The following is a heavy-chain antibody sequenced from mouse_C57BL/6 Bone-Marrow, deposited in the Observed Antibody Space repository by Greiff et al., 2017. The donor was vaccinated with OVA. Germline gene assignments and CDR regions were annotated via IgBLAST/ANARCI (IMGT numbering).Heavy chain of an antibody. CDR2: ISDGGSYT. CDR1: GFTFSSYA. V-gene: IGHV5-4*01. J-gene: IGHJ3*01. D-gene: IGHD1-3*01. Sequence: EVQLVESGGGLVKPGGSLKLSCAASGFTFSSYAMSWVRQTPEKRLEWVATISDGGSYTYYPDNVKGRFTFSRDNAENNLYLQLSQLKSEDTAVYDCARDKGVLPFAYWGQGTLVTVSA. CDR3: ARDKGVLPFAY.